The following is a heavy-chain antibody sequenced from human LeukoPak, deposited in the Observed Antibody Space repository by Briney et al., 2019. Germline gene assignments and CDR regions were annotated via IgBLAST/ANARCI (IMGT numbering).Heavy chain of an antibody. Sequence: GASVKASCKVSGYTLTELSMHWVRQAPGKGLEWMGGFDPEDGETIYAQKFQGRVTMTEDTSTDTAYMELSSLRSEDTAVYYCATVLGPIAARPLPDYWGQGTLVTVSS. CDR1: GYTLTELS. CDR3: ATVLGPIAARPLPDY. J-gene: IGHJ4*02. D-gene: IGHD6-6*01. CDR2: FDPEDGET. V-gene: IGHV1-24*01.